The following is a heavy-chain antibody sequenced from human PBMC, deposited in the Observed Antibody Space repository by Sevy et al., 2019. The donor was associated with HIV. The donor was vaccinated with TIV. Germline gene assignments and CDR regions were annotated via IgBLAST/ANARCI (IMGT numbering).Heavy chain of an antibody. J-gene: IGHJ4*02. Sequence: GGSLRLSCAASGFTFSSYGMHWVRQAPGKGLEWVAVISYDGSNKYYADSVKGRFTISRANSKNTLYLQMNSLRAEETAVYYCAKGIGAMEYYYDSSGYLFDYWGQGTLVTVSS. D-gene: IGHD3-22*01. CDR1: GFTFSSYG. V-gene: IGHV3-30*18. CDR3: AKGIGAMEYYYDSSGYLFDY. CDR2: ISYDGSNK.